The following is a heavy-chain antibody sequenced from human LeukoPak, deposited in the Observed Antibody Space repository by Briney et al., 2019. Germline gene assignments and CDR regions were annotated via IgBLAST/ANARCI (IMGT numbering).Heavy chain of an antibody. Sequence: KPGGSPRLSCAASGFTFSSYSMNWVRQAPGKGLEWVSSISSSSSYIYYADSVKGRFTISRDNAKNSLYLQMNSLRAEDTAVYYCARDGKFSAALDYWGQGTLVTVSS. V-gene: IGHV3-21*01. CDR3: ARDGKFSAALDY. D-gene: IGHD1-1*01. J-gene: IGHJ4*02. CDR1: GFTFSSYS. CDR2: ISSSSSYI.